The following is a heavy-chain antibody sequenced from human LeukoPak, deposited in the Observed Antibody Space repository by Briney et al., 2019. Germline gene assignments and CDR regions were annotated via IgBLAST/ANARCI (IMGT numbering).Heavy chain of an antibody. CDR1: GGSISSGGYY. CDR3: ARGIDRMVRGVIWFDP. D-gene: IGHD3-10*01. V-gene: IGHV4-31*03. Sequence: SQTLSLTCTVSGGSISSGGYYWSWIRQHPEKGLEWIGYIYYSGSTYYNPSLKSRFTISVDTSKNQFSLKLSSVTAADTAVYYCARGIDRMVRGVIWFDPWGQGTLVTVSS. CDR2: IYYSGST. J-gene: IGHJ5*02.